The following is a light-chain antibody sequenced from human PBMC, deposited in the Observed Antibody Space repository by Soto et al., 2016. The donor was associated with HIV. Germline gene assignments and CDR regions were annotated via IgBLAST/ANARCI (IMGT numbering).Light chain of an antibody. Sequence: DIQLTQSPSFLSASVGDRVTITCRASQGISSYLAWYQQKPGQAPKLLIYTASTLQSGVPSRFSGSGYGTEFTVTISSLQPEDFATYYCQQLNNYPLTFGEGPRWRSN. J-gene: IGKJ4*01. CDR2: TAS. V-gene: IGKV1-9*01. CDR1: QGISSY. CDR3: QQLNNYPLT.